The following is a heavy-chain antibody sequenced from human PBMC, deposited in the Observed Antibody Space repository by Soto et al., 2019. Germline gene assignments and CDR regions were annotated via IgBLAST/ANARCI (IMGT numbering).Heavy chain of an antibody. J-gene: IGHJ5*02. CDR2: IFYLGSS. D-gene: IGHD3-3*02. V-gene: IGHV4-39*01. Sequence: SETLSLTCTVSGDSIISGDFYWGWVRQPPGKGLEWIGSIFYLGSSYYNPSLKSRVTMSVDTSKNQFSLRLRSVTAADTALYFCARHSLALRKNNWFDPWGQGIMVTVSS. CDR3: ARHSLALRKNNWFDP. CDR1: GDSIISGDFY.